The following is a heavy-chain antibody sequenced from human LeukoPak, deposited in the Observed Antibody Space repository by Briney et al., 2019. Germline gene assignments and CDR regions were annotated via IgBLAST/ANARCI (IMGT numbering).Heavy chain of an antibody. Sequence: SETLSLTCTVSGYSISSGYYWGWIRQPPGKGLEWIGNIYPTGSTYYNPSLKSRVTISVDTSKNQFSLKLSSVTAADTAVYYCASPPGPGIAAAGTFGYWGQGTLVTVSS. V-gene: IGHV4-38-2*02. D-gene: IGHD6-13*01. J-gene: IGHJ4*02. CDR3: ASPPGPGIAAAGTFGY. CDR1: GYSISSGYY. CDR2: IYPTGST.